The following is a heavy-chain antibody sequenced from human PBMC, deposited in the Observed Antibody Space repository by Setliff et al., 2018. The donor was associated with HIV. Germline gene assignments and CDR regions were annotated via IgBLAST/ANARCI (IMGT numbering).Heavy chain of an antibody. V-gene: IGHV3-73*01. J-gene: IGHJ4*02. Sequence: PGGSLRLSCAASGFAFVGVEIHWVRQASGKGLEWVGRIRNKFNSYATVYAASVKGRFTISRDDSENTAYLQMNSLKTEDTAVYYCTSGVEQWLIRGYWGQGTLVTVSS. CDR3: TSGVEQWLIRGY. CDR2: IRNKFNSYAT. D-gene: IGHD6-19*01. CDR1: GFAFVGVE.